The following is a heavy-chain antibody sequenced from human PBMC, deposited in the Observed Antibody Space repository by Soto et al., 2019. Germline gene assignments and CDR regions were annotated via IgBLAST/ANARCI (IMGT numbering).Heavy chain of an antibody. Sequence: SETLSLTCAVYGGSFRDYFWGWIRQPPGKGQEWIAEITHSGSTNYNPSLKSRVTISVDPSKNQFSLKVRSVTAADTAKYYCARIIKIPEAILGYFDFWGHGNLVTVSS. V-gene: IGHV4-34*01. CDR2: ITHSGST. D-gene: IGHD5-18*01. CDR3: ARIIKIPEAILGYFDF. J-gene: IGHJ4*01. CDR1: GGSFRDYF.